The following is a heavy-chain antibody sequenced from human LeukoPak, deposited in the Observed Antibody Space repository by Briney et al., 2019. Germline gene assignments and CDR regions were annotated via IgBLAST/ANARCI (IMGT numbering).Heavy chain of an antibody. V-gene: IGHV3-23*01. CDR1: GFTFSSYA. CDR3: ATAAAYCSTTKCYVNNWFDP. D-gene: IGHD2-2*01. CDR2: ICGSGGST. Sequence: PGGSLRLSCAASGFTFSSYAMSWVRQAPGKGLEWVSAICGSGGSTYYADSVKGRFTISRDNSKNTLSLQMISLRAEDTAVYYCATAAAYCSTTKCYVNNWFDPWGQGTLVTVSS. J-gene: IGHJ5*02.